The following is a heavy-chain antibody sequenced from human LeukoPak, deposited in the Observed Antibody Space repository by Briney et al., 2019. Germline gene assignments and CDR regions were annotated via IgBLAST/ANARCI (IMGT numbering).Heavy chain of an antibody. CDR3: ARDRTDSGSYYRFLADY. J-gene: IGHJ4*02. V-gene: IGHV7-4-1*02. CDR1: GYTFTSYA. Sequence: ASVKVSCKASGYTFTSYAMNWVRQAPGKGLEWMGWINTNTGNRTYAQGFTGRFVFSLDTSVSTAYLQISSLKAEDTAVYYCARDRTDSGSYYRFLADYWGQGTLVTVSS. CDR2: INTNTGNR. D-gene: IGHD1-26*01.